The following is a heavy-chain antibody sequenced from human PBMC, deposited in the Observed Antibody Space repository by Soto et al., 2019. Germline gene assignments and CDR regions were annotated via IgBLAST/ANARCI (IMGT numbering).Heavy chain of an antibody. CDR2: ISAYNGNT. Sequence: ASVKVSCKASGYTFTSYGISWGRQDPGQGLEWMGWISAYNGNTNYAQKLQGRVTMTTDTSTSTAYMELRSLRSDDTAVYYCAREYCSGGSCYPNPYYYYMDVWGKGTTVTVSS. CDR3: AREYCSGGSCYPNPYYYYMDV. D-gene: IGHD2-15*01. V-gene: IGHV1-18*01. J-gene: IGHJ6*03. CDR1: GYTFTSYG.